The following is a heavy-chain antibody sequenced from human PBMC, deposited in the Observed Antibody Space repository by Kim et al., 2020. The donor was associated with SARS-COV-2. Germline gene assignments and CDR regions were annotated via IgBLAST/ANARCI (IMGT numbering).Heavy chain of an antibody. J-gene: IGHJ3*02. CDR1: GFTFSNAW. D-gene: IGHD3-3*01. V-gene: IGHV3-15*01. CDR3: TTYGLGFGVVMETDAFDI. Sequence: GGSLRLSCAASGFTFSNAWMSWVRQAPGKGLEWVGRIKSKTDGGTTDYAAPVKGRFTISRDDSKNTLYLQMNSLKTEDTAVYYCTTYGLGFGVVMETDAFDIWGQGTMVTVSS. CDR2: IKSKTDGGTT.